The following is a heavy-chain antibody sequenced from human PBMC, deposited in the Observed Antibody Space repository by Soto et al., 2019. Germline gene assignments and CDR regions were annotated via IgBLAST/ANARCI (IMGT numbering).Heavy chain of an antibody. CDR3: ARSHYYDSSGYYYGTGYYYYYGMDV. Sequence: GGSLRLSCAASGFTFSSYSMNWVRQAPGKGLEWVSYISSSSSTIYYADSVKGRFTISRDNAKNSLYLQMNSLRDEDTAVYYCARSHYYDSSGYYYGTGYYYYYGMDVWGQGTTVTVSS. CDR1: GFTFSSYS. CDR2: ISSSSSTI. V-gene: IGHV3-48*02. D-gene: IGHD3-22*01. J-gene: IGHJ6*02.